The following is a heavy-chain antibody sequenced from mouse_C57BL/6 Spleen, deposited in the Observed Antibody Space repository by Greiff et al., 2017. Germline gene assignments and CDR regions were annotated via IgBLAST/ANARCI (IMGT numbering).Heavy chain of an antibody. J-gene: IGHJ1*03. CDR1: GYTFTSYW. CDR2: IDPSDSYT. Sequence: QVQLQQPGAELVMPGASVKLSCKASGYTFTSYWMHWVKQRPGQGLEWIGEIDPSDSYTNYNQKFKGKSTLTVDKSSSTAYMQLSSLTSEDSAVYYCARGDYYGSRGYFDVWGTGTTVTVSS. CDR3: ARGDYYGSRGYFDV. D-gene: IGHD1-1*01. V-gene: IGHV1-69*01.